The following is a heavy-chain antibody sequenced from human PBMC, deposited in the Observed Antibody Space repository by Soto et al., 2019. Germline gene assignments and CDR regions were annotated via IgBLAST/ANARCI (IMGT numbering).Heavy chain of an antibody. D-gene: IGHD6-6*01. Sequence: PSVKVSCKASGYTFTSYYMHWVRQAPGQGLEWMGIINPSGGSTSYAQKFQGRVTMTRDTSTSTVYMELSSLRSEDTAVYYCARARSIAARPLAIDPWGQGTLVTVSS. J-gene: IGHJ5*02. CDR2: INPSGGST. V-gene: IGHV1-46*01. CDR1: GYTFTSYY. CDR3: ARARSIAARPLAIDP.